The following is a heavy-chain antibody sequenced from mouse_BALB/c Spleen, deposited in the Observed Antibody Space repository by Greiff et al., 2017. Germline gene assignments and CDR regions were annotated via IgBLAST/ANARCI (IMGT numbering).Heavy chain of an antibody. D-gene: IGHD1-1*01. J-gene: IGHJ4*01. CDR3: ARRTRLRDYGRNAMDY. V-gene: IGHV1-31*01. Sequence: EVQLQQSGPELVKPGASVKISCKASGYSFTGYYMHWVKQSHVKSLEWIGRINPYNGATSYNQNFKDKASLTVDKSSSTAYMELHSLTSEDSAVYYCARRTRLRDYGRNAMDYWGQGTSVTVSS. CDR2: INPYNGAT. CDR1: GYSFTGYY.